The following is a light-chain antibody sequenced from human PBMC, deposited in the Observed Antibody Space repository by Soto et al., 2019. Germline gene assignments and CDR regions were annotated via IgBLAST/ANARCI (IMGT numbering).Light chain of an antibody. CDR1: QSISGE. J-gene: IGKJ2*01. CDR3: QQGHDWPLT. Sequence: EIVMTQSPATLSVSPGERATLSCRASQSISGELAWYQQRPGQPPRLLIYGVSTRATCVPDRFSGSGSGSDFTLTISGLQSEDFAVYYCQQGHDWPLTFGQGTRLDI. V-gene: IGKV3-15*01. CDR2: GVS.